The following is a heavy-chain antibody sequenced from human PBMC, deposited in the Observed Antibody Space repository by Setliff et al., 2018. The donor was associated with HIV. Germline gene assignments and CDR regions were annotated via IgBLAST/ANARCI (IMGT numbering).Heavy chain of an antibody. J-gene: IGHJ4*02. CDR1: GFTFGDYA. Sequence: PGGSLRLSCAASGFTFGDYAMSWVRQAPGKGLEWVGFIRSKTYGGTTEYAASVKGRFTVSRDDSKSIAYLQMNSLRTEDTAVYYCTSDAKRWGQGTLVTVSS. CDR3: TSDAKR. CDR2: IRSKTYGGTT. V-gene: IGHV3-49*04. D-gene: IGHD2-2*01.